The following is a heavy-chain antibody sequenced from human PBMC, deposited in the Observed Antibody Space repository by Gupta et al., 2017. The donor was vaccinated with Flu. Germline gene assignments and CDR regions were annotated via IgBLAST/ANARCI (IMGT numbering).Heavy chain of an antibody. V-gene: IGHV1-69*06. D-gene: IGHD6-13*01. CDR3: ARDQSVAAAVQASDNWFDP. CDR2: IIPLFEST. Sequence: RQATGQGPEWVGGIIPLFESTNYAQKFQGRVTIAADKSMTTVYMELNSLTSEDTAVYYWARDQSVAAAVQASDNWFDPWGQGTLVTVSA. J-gene: IGHJ5*02.